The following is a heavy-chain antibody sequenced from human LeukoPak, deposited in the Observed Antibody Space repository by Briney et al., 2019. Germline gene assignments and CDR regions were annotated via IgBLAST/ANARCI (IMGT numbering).Heavy chain of an antibody. J-gene: IGHJ4*02. CDR3: ARDLVGAMGY. V-gene: IGHV3-21*01. CDR2: ISSSSSYI. D-gene: IGHD1-26*01. CDR1: GFTFSSYS. Sequence: GGSLRLSCAASGFTFSSYSMNWARQAPGKGLEWVSSISSSSSYIYYADSVKGRFTISRDNAKNSLYLQMNSLRAEDTAVYYCARDLVGAMGYWGQGTLVTVSS.